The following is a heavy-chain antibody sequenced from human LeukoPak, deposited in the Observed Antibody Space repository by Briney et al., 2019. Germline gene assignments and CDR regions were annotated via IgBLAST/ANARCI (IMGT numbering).Heavy chain of an antibody. CDR1: GYTFTYND. CDR3: ARDSYSGYGLD. Sequence: ASVKVSCKASGYTFTYNDINWVRQATGQGLEWMGWISAYNGNTNYAQKLQGRVTMTTDTSTSTAYMELRSLRSDDTAVYYCARDSYSGYGLDWGQGTLVTVSS. CDR2: ISAYNGNT. J-gene: IGHJ4*02. V-gene: IGHV1-18*01. D-gene: IGHD5-12*01.